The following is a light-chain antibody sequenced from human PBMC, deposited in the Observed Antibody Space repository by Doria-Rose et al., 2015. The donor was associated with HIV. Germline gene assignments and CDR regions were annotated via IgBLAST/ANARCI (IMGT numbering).Light chain of an antibody. CDR2: DGS. Sequence: TRSPGTLSLSPGERATLSCRASQSFSSTYLAWYQQKPGQAPSLLIHDGSTRATGISDRFSASGSGTDFTLTINRLEPEDFALYYCHQYGTSWTFGQGTKVEI. CDR1: QSFSSTY. V-gene: IGKV3-20*01. CDR3: HQYGTSWT. J-gene: IGKJ1*01.